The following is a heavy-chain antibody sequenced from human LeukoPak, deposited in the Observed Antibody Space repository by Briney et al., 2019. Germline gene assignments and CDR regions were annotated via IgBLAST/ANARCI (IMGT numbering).Heavy chain of an antibody. Sequence: SETLSLTCTVSGGSISTYYRSWIRRPPGKGLEWIAYIHASGPTNYNPSLKSRITISVDTSKNQFSLKLSSVTAADTAVYYCARVIATVTHAHRQTYGMDVWGQGTTVTVSS. V-gene: IGHV4-4*09. CDR1: GGSISTYY. J-gene: IGHJ6*02. CDR2: IHASGPT. D-gene: IGHD4-17*01. CDR3: ARVIATVTHAHRQTYGMDV.